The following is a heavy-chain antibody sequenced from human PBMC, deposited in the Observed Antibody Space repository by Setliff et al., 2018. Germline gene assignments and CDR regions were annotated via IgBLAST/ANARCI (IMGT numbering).Heavy chain of an antibody. CDR2: INPDSGAT. J-gene: IGHJ5*02. V-gene: IGHV1-2*02. D-gene: IGHD3-16*01. CDR1: GYTFTAYY. Sequence: VASVKVSCKASGYTFTAYYMHWVRQAPGQGPEWMGWINPDSGATNFAQKFQGRVTMTRDTSTTTAYMDLNSLRSDDTAVYYGARDGISWLMWFDPWGQGTLVTVSS. CDR3: ARDGISWLMWFDP.